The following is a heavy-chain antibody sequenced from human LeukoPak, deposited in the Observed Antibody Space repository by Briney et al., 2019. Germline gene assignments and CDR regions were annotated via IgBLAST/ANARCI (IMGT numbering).Heavy chain of an antibody. J-gene: IGHJ3*02. Sequence: SETLSLTCTVSGGSISSSSYYWGWIRQPPGKGLEWIGSIYYSGTTYYNPPLKSRVTISVATSKHQFSLTVSSVTAADTAVYYCARWTLGIVGANQAFDIWGQGTMVTVSS. CDR1: GGSISSSSYY. V-gene: IGHV4-39*01. CDR2: IYYSGTT. CDR3: ARWTLGIVGANQAFDI. D-gene: IGHD1-26*01.